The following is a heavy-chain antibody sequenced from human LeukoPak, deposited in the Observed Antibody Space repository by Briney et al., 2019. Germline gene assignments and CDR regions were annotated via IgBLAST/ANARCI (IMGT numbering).Heavy chain of an antibody. J-gene: IGHJ5*02. Sequence: SETLSLTCAVYGGSFSGYYWSWIRQPPGKGLEWLGEINHSGSTNYNPSLKSRVTISVDTSKKQFSLKLSSGTAADTAVYYCARAGAWIQLWPRRNWFDPWGQGTLVTVSS. CDR3: ARAGAWIQLWPRRNWFDP. CDR2: INHSGST. V-gene: IGHV4-34*01. D-gene: IGHD5-18*01. CDR1: GGSFSGYY.